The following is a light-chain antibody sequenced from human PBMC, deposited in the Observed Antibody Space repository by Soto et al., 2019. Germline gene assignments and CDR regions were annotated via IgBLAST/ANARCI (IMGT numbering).Light chain of an antibody. Sequence: GDRVTITCRASHSISSWLAWYQQKPGKAPNLLIYAASTLESGVPSRFSGSGSGTEFTLTISSLQPDDFATYYCQQYNSYWTFGQGTKVEI. CDR3: QQYNSYWT. V-gene: IGKV1-5*01. CDR2: AAS. CDR1: HSISSW. J-gene: IGKJ1*01.